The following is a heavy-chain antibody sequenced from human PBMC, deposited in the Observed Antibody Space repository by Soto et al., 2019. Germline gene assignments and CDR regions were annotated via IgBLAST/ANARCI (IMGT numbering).Heavy chain of an antibody. Sequence: ASETLSLTCTVSGGSISSYYWSWIRQPPGKGLEWIGYIYYSGSTNYNPSLKSRVTISVDTSKNQFSLKLSSVTAADTAVYYCARDHYDFWSGYRYYYYMDVWGKGTTVTVSS. V-gene: IGHV4-59*12. CDR2: IYYSGST. CDR1: GGSISSYY. CDR3: ARDHYDFWSGYRYYYYMDV. D-gene: IGHD3-3*01. J-gene: IGHJ6*03.